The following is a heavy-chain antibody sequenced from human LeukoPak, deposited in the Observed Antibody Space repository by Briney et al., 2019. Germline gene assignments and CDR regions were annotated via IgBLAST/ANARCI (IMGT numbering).Heavy chain of an antibody. J-gene: IGHJ3*02. CDR1: GDSVSNNNAA. Sequence: SQTLSLTCAISGDSVSNNNAAWNWIRQSPSRGPEWLGRTYYRSKWYTDYAVSVSSRITINPDASKNQFSLQLNSVTPEDTAVYYCASSSLRGSDAFDIWGQGTVVTVSS. V-gene: IGHV6-1*01. CDR3: ASSSLRGSDAFDI. CDR2: TYYRSKWYT. D-gene: IGHD3-16*01.